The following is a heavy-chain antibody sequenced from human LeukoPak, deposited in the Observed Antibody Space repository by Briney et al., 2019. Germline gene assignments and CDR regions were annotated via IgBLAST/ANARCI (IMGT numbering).Heavy chain of an antibody. CDR1: GFTFSSYW. J-gene: IGHJ4*02. Sequence: GGSLRLSCAASGFTFSSYWMHWVRQAPGKGLVWVSRISKDGSSTYYADSVKGRFTISRDNAKNTLYLQMNSLRAEDTAVYYCARDPSSSPFGHYFDYWGQGTLVTVSS. CDR3: ARDPSSSPFGHYFDY. CDR2: ISKDGSST. V-gene: IGHV3-74*01. D-gene: IGHD6-13*01.